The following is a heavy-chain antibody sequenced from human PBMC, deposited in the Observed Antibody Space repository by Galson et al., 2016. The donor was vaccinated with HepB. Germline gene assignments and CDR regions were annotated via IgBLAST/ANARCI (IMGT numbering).Heavy chain of an antibody. J-gene: IGHJ6*02. CDR1: GFTVSSNY. V-gene: IGHV3-53*01. CDR2: IYSGGIT. CDR3: ASPTRRPHGMDA. D-gene: IGHD6-25*01. Sequence: SLRLSCAASGFTVSSNYMTWVRQAPGKGLEWVSIIYSGGITHYTDSVRGRFTISRDNSKNTLCLQMNSLRAEDSAVYYCASPTRRPHGMDAWGQGTTVIVSS.